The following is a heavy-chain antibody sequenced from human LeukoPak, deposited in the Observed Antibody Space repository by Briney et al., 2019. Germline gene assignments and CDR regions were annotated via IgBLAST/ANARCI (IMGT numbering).Heavy chain of an antibody. V-gene: IGHV4-4*02. J-gene: IGHJ4*02. CDR3: ASGGVGVFDY. CDR1: GGSISSSNW. D-gene: IGHD3-16*01. CDR2: IYYSGST. Sequence: SETLSLTCAVSGGSISSSNWWSWVRQPPGKGLEWIGYIYYSGSTNYNPSLKSRVTISVDTSKNQFSLKLSSVTAADTAVYYCASGGVGVFDYWGQGTLVTVSS.